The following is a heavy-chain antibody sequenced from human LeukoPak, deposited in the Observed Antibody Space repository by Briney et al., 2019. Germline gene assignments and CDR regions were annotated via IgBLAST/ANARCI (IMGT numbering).Heavy chain of an antibody. D-gene: IGHD6-13*01. V-gene: IGHV1-2*02. CDR2: INPNSGGT. J-gene: IGHJ4*02. Sequence: GASVKVSCKASGYTFTGYYMHWVRQAPGQGLEWVGWINPNSGGTNYAQKFQGRVTMTSDTSISTAYMELSRLRSDDTAVYYCARASAGYSSSWYVGWGQGTLVTVSS. CDR1: GYTFTGYY. CDR3: ARASAGYSSSWYVG.